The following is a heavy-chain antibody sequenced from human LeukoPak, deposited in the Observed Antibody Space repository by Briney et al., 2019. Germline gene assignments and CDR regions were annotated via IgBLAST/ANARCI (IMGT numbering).Heavy chain of an antibody. CDR3: ARAFVSGDYDILTGYGFDY. Sequence: GGSLRLSCAASGFTFSSYSMNWVRQAPGKALERVSYISSSSSTIYYADSVKGRFTISRDNAKNSLYLQMNSLRAEDTAVYYCARAFVSGDYDILTGYGFDYWGQGTLVTVSS. V-gene: IGHV3-48*01. CDR1: GFTFSSYS. J-gene: IGHJ4*02. CDR2: ISSSSSTI. D-gene: IGHD3-9*01.